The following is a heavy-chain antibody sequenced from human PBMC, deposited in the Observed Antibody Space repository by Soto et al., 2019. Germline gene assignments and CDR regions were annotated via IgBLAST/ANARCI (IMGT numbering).Heavy chain of an antibody. D-gene: IGHD1-26*01. Sequence: QLQLQESGPGLVKPSETLSLTCTVSGGSISSSSYYWGWIRQPPGKGLEWIGSIYYSGSTYYNPALTGRVSTSVVRAKNQVSLELSSVSAADTAVYYCARQPLSYGGSDEAFDSWGQGTLVTVSS. CDR2: IYYSGST. CDR1: GGSISSSSYY. V-gene: IGHV4-39*01. CDR3: ARQPLSYGGSDEAFDS. J-gene: IGHJ4*02.